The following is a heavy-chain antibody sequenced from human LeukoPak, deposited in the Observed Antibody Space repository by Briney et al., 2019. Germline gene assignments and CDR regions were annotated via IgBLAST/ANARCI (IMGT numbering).Heavy chain of an antibody. J-gene: IGHJ4*02. V-gene: IGHV1-24*01. CDR2: FDPEDGET. Sequence: ASVKVSCKVSGYTLTELSMHWVRQAPGKGLEWMGGFDPEDGETIYAQKFQGRVTMTEDTSTDTAYMELSSLRSEDTAVYYCATDLSFLGFPGYWGQGTLSPSPQ. D-gene: IGHD2-21*01. CDR1: GYTLTELS. CDR3: ATDLSFLGFPGY.